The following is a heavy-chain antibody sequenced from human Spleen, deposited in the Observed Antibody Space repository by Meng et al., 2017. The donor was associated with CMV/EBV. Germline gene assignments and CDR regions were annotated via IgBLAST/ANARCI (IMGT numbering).Heavy chain of an antibody. Sequence: SETLSLTCAVYGGSFSGYYWSWIRQPPGKGLEWIGEINHSGSTNYNPSLKSRVTISVDTSKNQFSLKLSSVTVADTAVYYCARGLRVYCSSTSCLYGMDVWGQGTTVTVSS. J-gene: IGHJ6*02. V-gene: IGHV4-34*01. D-gene: IGHD2-2*01. CDR2: INHSGST. CDR3: ARGLRVYCSSTSCLYGMDV. CDR1: GGSFSGYY.